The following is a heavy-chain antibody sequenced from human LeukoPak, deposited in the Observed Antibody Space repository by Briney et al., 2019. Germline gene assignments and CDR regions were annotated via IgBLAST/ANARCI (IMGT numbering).Heavy chain of an antibody. CDR3: ARDRGAAAGPNFDY. CDR2: MNPNSGNT. J-gene: IGHJ4*02. CDR1: GYTFTSYD. Sequence: ASVKVSCKASGYTFTSYDINWVRQATGQGLEWMGWMNPNSGNTGYAQKFQGRVTMTRNTSISTAYMELSSLRSEDTAVYYCARDRGAAAGPNFDYWGQGTLVTVSS. V-gene: IGHV1-8*01. D-gene: IGHD6-13*01.